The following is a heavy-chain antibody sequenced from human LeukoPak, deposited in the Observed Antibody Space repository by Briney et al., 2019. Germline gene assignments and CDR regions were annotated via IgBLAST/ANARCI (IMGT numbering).Heavy chain of an antibody. Sequence: GESLKISCKGSGYSFTSYWIGWVRQMPGKGLEWMGIVYPGDSDTRYSPSFQGQVTISADKSISTAYLQWSSLKASDTAVYYCARPSGSSTWYWYFDLWGRGTLVTVSS. CDR1: GYSFTSYW. J-gene: IGHJ2*01. V-gene: IGHV5-51*01. CDR2: VYPGDSDT. CDR3: ARPSGSSTWYWYFDL. D-gene: IGHD6-13*01.